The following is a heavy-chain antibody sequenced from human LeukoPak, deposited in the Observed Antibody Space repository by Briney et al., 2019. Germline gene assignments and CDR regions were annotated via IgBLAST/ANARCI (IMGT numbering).Heavy chain of an antibody. CDR2: IYYSGST. Sequence: SETLSLTCTVSGGSISSYYWSWIRQPPGKGLEWIGYIYYSGSTNYNPSLKSRVTISVDTSKNQFSLKLSSVTAADTAVYYCARHKYYYGMDVWGQGTTVTVSS. CDR3: ARHKYYYGMDV. V-gene: IGHV4-59*08. J-gene: IGHJ6*02. CDR1: GGSISSYY.